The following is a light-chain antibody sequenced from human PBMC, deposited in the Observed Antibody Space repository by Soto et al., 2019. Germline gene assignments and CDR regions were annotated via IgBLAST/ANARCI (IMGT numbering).Light chain of an antibody. CDR1: QTVSTY. CDR2: ATS. Sequence: DIQMTQSPSSLSASVGDSVTITCRTSQTVSTYLNWYQQKPGKAPRLLIYATSSLQSGVPSTFSGSGSGTDFTLTINNLQPEDFATYYCQQTYSSPMNFGQGTRLGL. CDR3: QQTYSSPMN. J-gene: IGKJ5*01. V-gene: IGKV1-39*01.